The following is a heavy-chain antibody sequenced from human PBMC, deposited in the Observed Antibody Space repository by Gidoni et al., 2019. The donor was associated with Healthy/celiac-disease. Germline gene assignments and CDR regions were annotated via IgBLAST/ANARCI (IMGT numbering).Heavy chain of an antibody. D-gene: IGHD6-19*01. J-gene: IGHJ5*02. CDR1: GGSFSGYY. Sequence: QVQLQQWGAGLLKPSETLSPTCAVYGGSFSGYYWSWIRQPPGKGLEWIGEINHSGSTNYNPSLKSRVTISVDTSKNQFSLKLSSVTAADTAVYYCARGRYSSGWYNWFDPWGQGTLTVSS. CDR3: ARGRYSSGWYNWFDP. V-gene: IGHV4-34*01. CDR2: INHSGST.